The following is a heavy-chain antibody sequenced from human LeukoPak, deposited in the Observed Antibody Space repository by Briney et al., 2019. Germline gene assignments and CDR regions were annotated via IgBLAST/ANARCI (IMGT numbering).Heavy chain of an antibody. CDR2: IKPSGGST. Sequence: GASVKVSCKASGYTFTSYYMHWVRQAPGQGLEWMGIIKPSGGSTSYAQKFQGRVTMTRDMSTSTVYMELSSLRAEDTAVYYCARDINLSVAGTPVGLYFQHWGQGTLVTVSS. D-gene: IGHD6-19*01. CDR1: GYTFTSYY. J-gene: IGHJ1*01. V-gene: IGHV1-46*01. CDR3: ARDINLSVAGTPVGLYFQH.